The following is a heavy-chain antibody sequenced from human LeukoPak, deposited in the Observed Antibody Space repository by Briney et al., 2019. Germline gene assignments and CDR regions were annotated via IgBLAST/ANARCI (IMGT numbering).Heavy chain of an antibody. CDR1: GFTFTNYW. CDR2: IKQDGSEK. D-gene: IGHD4/OR15-4a*01. J-gene: IGHJ4*02. V-gene: IGHV3-7*01. Sequence: PRGSLRLSCAASGFTFTNYWMSWVRQAPGKGREWVANIKQDGSEKYYVETVKGRFSISRDNAKNSLYLQMNSLRAEDTAVYYCARDDYGGTRYWGQGTLVTVSS. CDR3: ARDDYGGTRY.